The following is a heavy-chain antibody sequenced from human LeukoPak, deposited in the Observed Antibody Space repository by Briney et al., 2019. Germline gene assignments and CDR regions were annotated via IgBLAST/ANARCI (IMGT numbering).Heavy chain of an antibody. V-gene: IGHV4-61*01. CDR3: ARGELSSISWGSNWFDP. Sequence: SETLSLTCTVSGGSISSGSYYWSWIRQPPGKGLEWIGYIYYSGSTNYNPSLKSRVTISVDTSKNQFSLKLSSVTAADTAVYYCARGELSSISWGSNWFDPWGQGTLVTVSS. J-gene: IGHJ5*02. CDR1: GGSISSGSYY. D-gene: IGHD6-13*01. CDR2: IYYSGST.